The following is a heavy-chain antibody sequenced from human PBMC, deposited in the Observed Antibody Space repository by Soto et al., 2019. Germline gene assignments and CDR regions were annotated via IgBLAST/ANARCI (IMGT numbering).Heavy chain of an antibody. V-gene: IGHV1-69*01. CDR1: GGTFSSYA. D-gene: IGHD2-2*01. Sequence: QVQLVQSGAEVKKPGSSVKVSCKASGGTFSSYAISWVRQAPGQGLEWMGGIIPISGTANYAQKFQGRVTPTADESTSTAYMELSSLRPEDTAVYYCARSQGSSTSLEIYYYYYYGMDVWGQGTTVTVSS. CDR3: ARSQGSSTSLEIYYYYYYGMDV. CDR2: IIPISGTA. J-gene: IGHJ6*02.